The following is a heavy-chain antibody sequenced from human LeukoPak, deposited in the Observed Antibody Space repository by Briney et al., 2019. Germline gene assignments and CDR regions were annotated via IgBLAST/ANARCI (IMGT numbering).Heavy chain of an antibody. CDR2: ISSSSSTI. CDR1: GFTFSSYS. D-gene: IGHD3-22*01. Sequence: GGSLRLSCAASGFTFSSYSMNWVRQAPGKGLEWVSYISSSSSTIYYADSVKGRFTISRDNAKNSLYLQMNSLRAEDTAVYYCARDLPRYYYDSSGYYPDAFDIWGQGTMVTVSS. CDR3: ARDLPRYYYDSSGYYPDAFDI. V-gene: IGHV3-48*01. J-gene: IGHJ3*02.